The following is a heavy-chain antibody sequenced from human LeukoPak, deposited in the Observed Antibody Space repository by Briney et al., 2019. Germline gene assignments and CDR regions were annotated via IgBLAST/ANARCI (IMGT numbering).Heavy chain of an antibody. J-gene: IGHJ3*02. Sequence: GGSLRLSCAASGFTFSSYWMHWVRQAPGKGLVWVSLINSDGSTTTYADSVKGRFTISRDNAKNTLYLQMNSLRAEDTAVYYCARAPPSSGYAYHFDIWGQGTMVTVSS. CDR3: ARAPPSSGYAYHFDI. V-gene: IGHV3-74*01. D-gene: IGHD5-18*01. CDR2: INSDGSTT. CDR1: GFTFSSYW.